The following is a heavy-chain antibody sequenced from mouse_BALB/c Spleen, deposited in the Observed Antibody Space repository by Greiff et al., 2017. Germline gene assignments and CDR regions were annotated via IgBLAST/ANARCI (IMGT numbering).Heavy chain of an antibody. J-gene: IGHJ2*01. D-gene: IGHD2-1*01. V-gene: IGHV14-3*02. CDR2: IDPANGNT. CDR1: GFNIKDTY. CDR3: ARVYYGNYGLDY. Sequence: EVQLQQSGAELVKPGASVKLSCTASGFNIKDTYMHWVKQRPEQGLEWIGRIDPANGNTKYDPKFQGKATITADTSSNTAYLQLSSLTSEDTAVYYCARVYYGNYGLDYWGQGTTLTVSS.